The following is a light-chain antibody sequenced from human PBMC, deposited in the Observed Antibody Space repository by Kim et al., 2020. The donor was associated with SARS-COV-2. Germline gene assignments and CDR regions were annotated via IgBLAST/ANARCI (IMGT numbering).Light chain of an antibody. V-gene: IGKV1-39*01. J-gene: IGKJ2*01. CDR3: QQSYTTPRT. Sequence: SASLGDRVTSNCRESQSISSYLNWYQQKPGKAPKVLIYAASTLQSGVPSRFSGSGSGTDFTLTISSLQPEDFATYYCQQSYTTPRTFGQGTKLEI. CDR2: AAS. CDR1: QSISSY.